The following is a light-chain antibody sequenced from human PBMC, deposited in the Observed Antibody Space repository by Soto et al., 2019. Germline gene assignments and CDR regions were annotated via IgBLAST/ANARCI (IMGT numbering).Light chain of an antibody. CDR3: QHRSNWPPT. CDR1: QSVGSY. Sequence: EIVLTQSPATLSWSPGERATLSCRASQSVGSYLAWYQQIPGQAPRLLIYDASNRATGIPARFSGSGSGTDFTLTISSLEPADFAVYYCQHRSNWPPTFGGGTKVEIK. J-gene: IGKJ4*01. CDR2: DAS. V-gene: IGKV3-11*01.